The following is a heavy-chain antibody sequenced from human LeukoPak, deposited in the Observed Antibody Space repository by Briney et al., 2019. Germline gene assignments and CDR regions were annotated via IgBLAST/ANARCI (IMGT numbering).Heavy chain of an antibody. CDR3: ASAPYGSGTFLDY. V-gene: IGHV3-33*08. Sequence: GRSLRLSCAASGFTFSSSGMHWVRQAPGKGLEWVAVIWYDGSDKYSADSVKGRFTISRDNSKNTLYLQMNSLRAEDTAVYYCASAPYGSGTFLDYWGQGTLVTVPS. CDR2: IWYDGSDK. J-gene: IGHJ4*02. CDR1: GFTFSSSG. D-gene: IGHD3-10*01.